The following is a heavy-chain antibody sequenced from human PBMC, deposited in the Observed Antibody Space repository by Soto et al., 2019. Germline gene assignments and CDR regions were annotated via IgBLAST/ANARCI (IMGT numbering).Heavy chain of an antibody. Sequence: QVQLVQSGAEVKKPGASVKVSCKASGYTFTSYGISWVRQAPGQGLEWMGWISAYNGNTNYAQKLQGRVTMTTDTSTSTAYMELRGLRSDDTAVYYCARDGMGYCSGGSCAPHGYWGQGTLVTVSS. CDR2: ISAYNGNT. J-gene: IGHJ4*02. CDR1: GYTFTSYG. V-gene: IGHV1-18*01. CDR3: ARDGMGYCSGGSCAPHGY. D-gene: IGHD2-15*01.